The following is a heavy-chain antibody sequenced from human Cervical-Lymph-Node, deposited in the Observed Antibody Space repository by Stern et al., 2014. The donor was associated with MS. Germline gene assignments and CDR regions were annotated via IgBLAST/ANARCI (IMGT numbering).Heavy chain of an antibody. CDR2: IFYSGTT. CDR3: ARGWKQLWSPPDY. CDR1: GDSISGVNYY. D-gene: IGHD5-18*01. Sequence: QVQLQESGPGLVRPSETLSLTCSVSGDSISGVNYYWTWFRQPPGKGLEWIGSIFYSGTTYYNPSLKSRVTISVDTSKNQFSLQLLSVIAAETAIYYCARGWKQLWSPPDYWGPGTLVTVSS. V-gene: IGHV4-39*01. J-gene: IGHJ4*02.